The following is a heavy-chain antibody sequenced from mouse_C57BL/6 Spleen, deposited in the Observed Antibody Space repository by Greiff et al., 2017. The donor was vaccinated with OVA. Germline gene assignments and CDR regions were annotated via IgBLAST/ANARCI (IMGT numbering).Heavy chain of an antibody. CDR3: ARVGLPNPLDY. J-gene: IGHJ2*01. CDR2: ISYDGSN. D-gene: IGHD2-2*01. CDR1: GYSITSGYY. V-gene: IGHV3-6*01. Sequence: EVQLQESGPGLVKPSQSLSLTCSVTGYSITSGYYWNWIRQFPGNKLEWMGYISYDGSNNYNPSLKNRISITRDTSKNQFFLKLNSVTTEDTATYYCARVGLPNPLDYWGQGTTLTVSS.